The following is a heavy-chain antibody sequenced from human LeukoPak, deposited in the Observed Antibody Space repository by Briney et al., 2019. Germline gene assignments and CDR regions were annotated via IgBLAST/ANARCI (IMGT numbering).Heavy chain of an antibody. CDR1: GGSISSPNW. CDR2: INHSGST. V-gene: IGHV4-4*02. CDR3: ARGQRQRGSGSYYAPFYYYYGMDV. Sequence: SGTLSLTCSVSGGSISSPNWWSWIRQPPGKGLEWIGEINHSGSTNYNPSLKSRVTISVDTSKNQFSLKLSSVTAADTAVYYCARGQRQRGSGSYYAPFYYYYGMDVWGQGTTVTVSS. J-gene: IGHJ6*02. D-gene: IGHD3-10*01.